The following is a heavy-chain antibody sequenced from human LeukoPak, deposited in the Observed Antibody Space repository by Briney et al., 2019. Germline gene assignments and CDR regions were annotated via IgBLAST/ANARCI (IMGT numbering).Heavy chain of an antibody. CDR1: GYTFTGYY. CDR2: INPNSGGT. V-gene: IGHV1-2*02. J-gene: IGHJ6*03. D-gene: IGHD5-18*01. Sequence: ASVEVSCKASGYTFTGYYMHWVRQAPGQGLEWMGWINPNSGGTNYAQKFQGRVTMTRDTSISTAYMELSRLRSDDTAVYYCATQDTAMALYYYYMDVWGKGTTVTVSS. CDR3: ATQDTAMALYYYYMDV.